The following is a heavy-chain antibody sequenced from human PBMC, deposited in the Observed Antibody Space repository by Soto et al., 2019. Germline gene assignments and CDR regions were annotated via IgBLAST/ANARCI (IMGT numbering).Heavy chain of an antibody. D-gene: IGHD3-10*01. CDR2: IYYSWST. J-gene: IGHJ6*02. CDR1: GGSVSSGSYY. CDR3: ARHWVPHSGSGSDYYGMDV. Sequence: SETLSLTCTVSGGSVSSGSYYWSWIRQPPGKGLEWIGYIYYSWSTNYNPSLKSRVTISVDTSKNQFSLKLSSVTAADTVVYPCARHWVPHSGSGSDYYGMDVWGQGTTVPVSS. V-gene: IGHV4-61*01.